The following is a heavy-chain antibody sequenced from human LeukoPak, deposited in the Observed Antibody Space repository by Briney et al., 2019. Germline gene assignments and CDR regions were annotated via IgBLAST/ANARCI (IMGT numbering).Heavy chain of an antibody. CDR2: IRTDGVTT. J-gene: IGHJ4*02. V-gene: IGHV3-23*01. CDR3: ASVWGTYHPFDY. Sequence: QSGGSLRLSCAASGFIFSHHGMNWVRQAPGKGLEWVSGIRTDGVTTYYADSVKGGFIISRDNSKNTLYLQMNSLRADDTAVYYCASVWGTYHPFDYWGQGTLVTVSS. CDR1: GFIFSHHG. D-gene: IGHD3-16*02.